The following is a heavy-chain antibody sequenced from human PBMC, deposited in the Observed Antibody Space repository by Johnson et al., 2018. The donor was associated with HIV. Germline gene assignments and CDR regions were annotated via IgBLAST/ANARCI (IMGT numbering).Heavy chain of an antibody. CDR3: ARDGRITGTKDAFDI. J-gene: IGHJ3*02. CDR2: ISYDGSNK. D-gene: IGHD1-7*01. Sequence: QVQLVESGGGVVQPGRSLRLSCAASGFTFSSYAMHWVRQAPGKGLEWVAVISYDGSNKYYADSVKGRFTISRDNSKNTLYLQMNSLRAEDTALYYCARDGRITGTKDAFDIWGQGTMVTVSS. V-gene: IGHV3-30*04. CDR1: GFTFSSYA.